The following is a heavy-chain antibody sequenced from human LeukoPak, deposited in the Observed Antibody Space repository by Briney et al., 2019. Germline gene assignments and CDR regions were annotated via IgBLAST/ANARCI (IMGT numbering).Heavy chain of an antibody. CDR1: GGSISSYY. CDR2: IYSSGST. CDR3: ARHAPGGNSDY. Sequence: SETLSLTCTVSGGSISSYYWSWIRQPPGKGLEWTGYIYSSGSTYYNPSLKSRVTISVDTSKNQFSLKLSSVTAADTAVYYCARHAPGGNSDYWGQGTLVTVSS. J-gene: IGHJ4*02. V-gene: IGHV4-59*08. D-gene: IGHD4-23*01.